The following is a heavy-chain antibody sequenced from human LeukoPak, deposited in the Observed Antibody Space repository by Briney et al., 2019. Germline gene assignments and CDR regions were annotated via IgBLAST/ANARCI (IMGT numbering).Heavy chain of an antibody. D-gene: IGHD3-3*01. J-gene: IGHJ4*02. CDR3: AKAGVAYYDFWSGYFYYFDY. CDR1: GFTFSDYY. CDR2: ISSSGSTI. V-gene: IGHV3-11*04. Sequence: PGGSLRLSCAASGFTFSDYYMSWIRQAPGKGLEWVSYISSSGSTIYYADSVKGRFTISRDNAKNSLYLQMNSLRAEDTAVYYCAKAGVAYYDFWSGYFYYFDYWGQGTLVTVSS.